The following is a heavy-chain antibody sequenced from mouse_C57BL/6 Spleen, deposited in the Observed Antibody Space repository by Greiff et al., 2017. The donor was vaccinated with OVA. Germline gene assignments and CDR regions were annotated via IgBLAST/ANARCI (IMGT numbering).Heavy chain of an antibody. J-gene: IGHJ2*01. D-gene: IGHD1-1*01. V-gene: IGHV1-82*01. CDR3: AREEITTVVATTFDY. CDR1: GYAFSSSW. CDR2: IYPGDGDT. Sequence: QVQLKESGPELVKPGASVKISCKASGYAFSSSWMNWVKQRPGKGLEWIGRIYPGDGDTNYNGKFKGKATLTADKSSSTAYMQLSSLTSEDSAVYFCAREEITTVVATTFDYWGQGTTLTVSS.